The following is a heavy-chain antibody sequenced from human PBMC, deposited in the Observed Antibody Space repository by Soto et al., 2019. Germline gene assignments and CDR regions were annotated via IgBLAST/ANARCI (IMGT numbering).Heavy chain of an antibody. CDR1: GFSLSTSGVG. CDR2: IYWDDDK. J-gene: IGHJ4*02. CDR3: PQSTIVDTAVYFAS. V-gene: IGHV2-5*02. D-gene: IGHD5-18*01. Sequence: QITLKESGPTLVKPTQTLTLTCTFSGFSLSTSGVGVGWIRQPPGKALEWLALIYWDDDKRYSPSLKSRLTTTKDTSKTQGVLTMTNMDPVNTATYYGPQSTIVDTAVYFASGGQETLVTVPS.